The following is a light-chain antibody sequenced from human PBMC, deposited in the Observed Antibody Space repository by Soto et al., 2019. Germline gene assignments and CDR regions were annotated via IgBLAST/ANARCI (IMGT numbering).Light chain of an antibody. V-gene: IGKV3D-20*02. Sequence: EIVLTQSPDTLSLSPGERATLSCRASQSFSSSFLAWYQQKPGQAPRLLIYAASSRTTGIPDRFSGSGSGTDFTLTISRLEPEDFAVYYCQQRNIWPPVTFGQGTRLEIK. CDR2: AAS. J-gene: IGKJ5*01. CDR3: QQRNIWPPVT. CDR1: QSFSSSF.